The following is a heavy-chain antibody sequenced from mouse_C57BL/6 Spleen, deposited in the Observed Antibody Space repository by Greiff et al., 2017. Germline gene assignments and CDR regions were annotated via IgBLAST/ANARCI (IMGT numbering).Heavy chain of an antibody. CDR3: ASLYYDYDEFAY. CDR2: INPSTGGT. CDR1: GYSFTGYY. Sequence: VQLQQSGPELVKPGASVKISCNASGYSFTGYYMNWVKQSPEKSLEWIGEINPSTGGTTYNQKFKAKATLTVDKSSSTAYMQLKSLTSEDSAVYYCASLYYDYDEFAYWGQGTLVTVSA. V-gene: IGHV1-42*01. D-gene: IGHD2-4*01. J-gene: IGHJ3*01.